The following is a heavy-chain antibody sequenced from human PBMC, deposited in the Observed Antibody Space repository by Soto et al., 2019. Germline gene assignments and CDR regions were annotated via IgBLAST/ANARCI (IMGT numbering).Heavy chain of an antibody. V-gene: IGHV4-4*02. D-gene: IGHD6-13*01. Sequence: QVQLQESGPGLVKPSGTLSLTCAVSGGSISSSNWWSWVRQPPGKGLAWIGEIYHSGSTNYNPSLKSRVSISLDKYKNQFSLKLSSVNAADTAVYYCARDLKVAAAGTSGYYYGMDVWGQGTTVTVSS. CDR3: ARDLKVAAAGTSGYYYGMDV. J-gene: IGHJ6*02. CDR2: IYHSGST. CDR1: GGSISSSNW.